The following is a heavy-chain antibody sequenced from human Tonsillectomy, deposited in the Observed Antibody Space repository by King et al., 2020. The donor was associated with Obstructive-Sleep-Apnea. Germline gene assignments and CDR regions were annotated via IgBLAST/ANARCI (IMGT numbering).Heavy chain of an antibody. CDR1: GFTFNSYA. J-gene: IGHJ6*02. CDR2: ISSDGGST. Sequence: VQLVESGGGLVQPGGSLRLSCAGSGFTFNSYAMTWVRQAPGRGLEWVSAISSDGGSTYYADPVKGRFIISRDNSENTLSLQMNSLRAEDTALYFCAKDLRNRYDYGSGYGMDVWGQGTRVTVSS. CDR3: AKDLRNRYDYGSGYGMDV. V-gene: IGHV3-23*04. D-gene: IGHD3-16*01.